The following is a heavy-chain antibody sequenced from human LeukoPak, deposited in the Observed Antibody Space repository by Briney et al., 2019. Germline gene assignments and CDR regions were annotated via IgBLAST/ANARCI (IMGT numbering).Heavy chain of an antibody. CDR1: GGPFSGSY. CDR3: ARVPTSSWPSPDY. CDR2: INHSGST. J-gene: IGHJ4*02. V-gene: IGHV4-34*01. D-gene: IGHD6-13*01. Sequence: PSETLSLTCAVYGGPFSGSYWSWVRQPPWKGLEWIGEINHSGSTNYNPSLTSRVTISVDTSKNQFSLKLSSVTAADTAVYYCARVPTSSWPSPDYWGQGTLVTVSS.